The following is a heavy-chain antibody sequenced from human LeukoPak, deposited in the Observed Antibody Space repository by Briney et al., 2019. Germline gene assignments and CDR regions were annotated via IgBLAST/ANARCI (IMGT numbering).Heavy chain of an antibody. CDR1: RVSISGFY. D-gene: IGHD6-13*01. V-gene: IGHV4-59*01. J-gene: IGHJ5*01. CDR2: VSDSGST. CDR3: ATAGQLLVFGS. Sequence: SETLSLTCTVSRVSISGFYWSWIRQPPGKGLEWIGYVSDSGSTNYNSSLRSRVTISRDTSTNQFSLRLSSVTTADTAVYYCATAGQLLVFGSWGQGTLVTVSS.